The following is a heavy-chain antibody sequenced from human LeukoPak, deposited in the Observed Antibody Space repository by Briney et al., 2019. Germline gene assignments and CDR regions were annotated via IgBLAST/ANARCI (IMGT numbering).Heavy chain of an antibody. Sequence: QPGGSLRLSCAASGFTFSSYAMSWVRQAPGKGLEWVSAISGSGGSTYYADSVKGRFTISRDNSKNTLYLQMNSLRAEDTAVYYCAKEGGTGYSYGHYYYGMDVWGQGTTVTVSS. CDR3: AKEGGTGYSYGHYYYGMDV. D-gene: IGHD5-18*01. V-gene: IGHV3-23*01. CDR1: GFTFSSYA. CDR2: ISGSGGST. J-gene: IGHJ6*02.